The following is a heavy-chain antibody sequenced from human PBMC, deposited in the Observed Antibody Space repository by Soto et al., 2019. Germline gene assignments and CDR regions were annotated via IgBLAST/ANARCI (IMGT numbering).Heavy chain of an antibody. J-gene: IGHJ4*02. Sequence: QVQLVESGGGVVQPGRSLRLYCAASGFTVSAYTMHWVRQAPGKGLEWVAVISSDGNHKYYTDSVKGRLTISRDTSTNKLYLQMNSLKAEDTAVYDCARSEQPLFDYWGQGTLVTVSS. CDR3: ARSEQPLFDY. D-gene: IGHD1-26*01. V-gene: IGHV3-30-3*01. CDR2: ISSDGNHK. CDR1: GFTVSAYT.